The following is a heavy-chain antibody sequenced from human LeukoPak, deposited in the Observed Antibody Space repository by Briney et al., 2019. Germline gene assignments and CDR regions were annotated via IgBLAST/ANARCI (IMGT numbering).Heavy chain of an antibody. Sequence: GASVKVSCKASGYTFTGYYMHWVRQAPGQGLEWMGWINPNSGGTNYAQKFQGRVTMTRDTSISTAYMELSRLRSDDTAVYYCARDWDFRGNWFDPWGQGTLVTVSS. J-gene: IGHJ5*02. CDR1: GYTFTGYY. CDR2: INPNSGGT. D-gene: IGHD1-26*01. CDR3: ARDWDFRGNWFDP. V-gene: IGHV1-2*02.